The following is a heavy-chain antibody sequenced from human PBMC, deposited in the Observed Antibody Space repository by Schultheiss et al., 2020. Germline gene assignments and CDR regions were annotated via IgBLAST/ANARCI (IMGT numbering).Heavy chain of an antibody. J-gene: IGHJ4*02. D-gene: IGHD5-12*01. CDR1: GGSFSGYY. V-gene: IGHV4-34*01. CDR3: ARTIVATKGVDY. Sequence: SQTLSLTCAVYGGSFSGYYWSWIRQHPGKGLEWIGYIYYSGSTYYNPSLKSRVTISVDKSKNQFSLKLSSVTAADTAVYYCARTIVATKGVDYWGQGTLVTVSS. CDR2: IYYSGST.